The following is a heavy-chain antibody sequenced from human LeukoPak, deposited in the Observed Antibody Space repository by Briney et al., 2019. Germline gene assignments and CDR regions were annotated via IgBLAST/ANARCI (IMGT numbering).Heavy chain of an antibody. CDR2: ISYDGSNK. V-gene: IGHV3-30*18. Sequence: GGSLRLSCAASGFTFSSYGMHWVRQAPGKGLEWVAVISYDGSNKYYADSVKGRFTISRDNSKNTLYLQMNSLRAEDTAVYYCAKDLRRYFDWHYFDYWGQGTLVTVSS. D-gene: IGHD3-9*01. J-gene: IGHJ4*02. CDR1: GFTFSSYG. CDR3: AKDLRRYFDWHYFDY.